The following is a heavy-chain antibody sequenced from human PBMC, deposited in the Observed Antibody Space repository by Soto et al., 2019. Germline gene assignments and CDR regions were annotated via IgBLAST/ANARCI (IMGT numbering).Heavy chain of an antibody. CDR3: AKDKAMNGIAVAGMNFDY. CDR1: GFTFSSYA. Sequence: GGSLRLSCAASGFTFSSYAMSWVRQAPGKGLEWVSAISGSGGSTYYADSVKGRFTISRDNSKNTLYLQMNSLRAEDTAVYYCAKDKAMNGIAVAGMNFDYWGQGTLVTVSS. J-gene: IGHJ4*02. V-gene: IGHV3-23*01. D-gene: IGHD6-19*01. CDR2: ISGSGGST.